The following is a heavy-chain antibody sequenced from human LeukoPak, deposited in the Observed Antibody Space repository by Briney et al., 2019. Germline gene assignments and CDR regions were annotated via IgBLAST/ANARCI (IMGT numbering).Heavy chain of an antibody. CDR3: AKLHNLNSDY. CDR2: ISGSGGST. CDR1: GFTFSSYA. D-gene: IGHD1-14*01. Sequence: GGSLRLSCAASGFTFSSYAMSWVRQAPGKGLEWVSVISGSGGSTYYAGSVKGRFTISRDNSKNTLCLQMNSLRAEDTAVYYCAKLHNLNSDYWGQGTLVTVSS. J-gene: IGHJ4*02. V-gene: IGHV3-23*01.